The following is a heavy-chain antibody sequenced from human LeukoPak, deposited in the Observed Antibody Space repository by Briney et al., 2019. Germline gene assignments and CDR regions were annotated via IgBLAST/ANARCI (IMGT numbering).Heavy chain of an antibody. Sequence: GGSLRLSCAASGFIFTNYEMNWVRQAPGKGLEWISYISSSGSTIYYADSVEGRFTISRDSSKNTLFLQMNDLRAEDTAVYYCARVGDHFHWYLDLWGRGTLVTVSS. CDR2: ISSSGSTI. J-gene: IGHJ2*01. CDR3: ARVGDHFHWYLDL. V-gene: IGHV3-48*03. CDR1: GFIFTNYE. D-gene: IGHD3-3*02.